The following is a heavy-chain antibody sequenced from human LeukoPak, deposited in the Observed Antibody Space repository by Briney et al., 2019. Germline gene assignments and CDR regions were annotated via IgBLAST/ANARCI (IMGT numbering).Heavy chain of an antibody. J-gene: IGHJ4*02. CDR1: GYTFTSYG. D-gene: IGHD2/OR15-2a*01. Sequence: GASVKVSCKASGYTFTSYGISWVRQAPGQGLEWMGWISTYNGETKYARNLQGRATMTTDASTSTAYMELRSLQSDDTAVYYCARVSRSGNEYYWGQGTLVTVSS. CDR3: ARVSRSGNEYY. CDR2: ISTYNGET. V-gene: IGHV1-18*01.